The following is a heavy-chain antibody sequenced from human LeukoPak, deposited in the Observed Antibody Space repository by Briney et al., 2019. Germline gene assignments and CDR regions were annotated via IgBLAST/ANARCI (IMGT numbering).Heavy chain of an antibody. CDR2: IKQGGSEE. D-gene: IGHD2-21*02. V-gene: IGHV3-7*01. CDR1: GLTLSNYW. Sequence: GGSLRLSCAPSGLTLSNYWMRWVRQAPGKGREWVANIKQGGSEEYYVDSVKGRFTISRDNAKNSLYLQMNSLRAEDTAVYYCARDMPPGVVVVTGPGWFDPWGQGTLVTVSS. J-gene: IGHJ5*02. CDR3: ARDMPPGVVVVTGPGWFDP.